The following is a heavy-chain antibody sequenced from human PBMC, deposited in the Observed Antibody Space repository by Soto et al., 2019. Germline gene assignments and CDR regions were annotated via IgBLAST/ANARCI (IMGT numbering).Heavy chain of an antibody. CDR1: GGSISSYY. CDR2: IYYSGST. CDR3: ALAMSMAGTFV. J-gene: IGHJ4*02. V-gene: IGHV4-59*01. D-gene: IGHD6-19*01. Sequence: SETLSLTCTVSGGSISSYYWSWIRQPPGKGLEWIGYIYYSGSTNYNPSLKSRVTISVDTSKNQFSLKLSSVTAADTAVYYCALAMSMAGTFVWGQGTLVTVSS.